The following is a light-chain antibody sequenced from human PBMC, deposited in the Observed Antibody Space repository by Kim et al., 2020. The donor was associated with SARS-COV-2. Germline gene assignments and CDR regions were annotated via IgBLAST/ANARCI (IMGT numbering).Light chain of an antibody. CDR2: ETS. CDR1: QSVGNS. Sequence: IVLTQSPATLSLSPGERATLSCRASQSVGNSLAWFQQKPGQAPRLLIFETSNRATGIPARFSGSGSGTAFTLTISSREPEDFAVYYCQQRYNWPLTFGGGTKVDIK. V-gene: IGKV3-11*01. J-gene: IGKJ4*01. CDR3: QQRYNWPLT.